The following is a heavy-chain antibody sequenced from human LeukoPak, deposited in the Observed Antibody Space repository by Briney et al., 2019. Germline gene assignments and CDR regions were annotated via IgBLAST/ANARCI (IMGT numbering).Heavy chain of an antibody. V-gene: IGHV3-23*01. J-gene: IGHJ4*02. D-gene: IGHD3-22*01. CDR1: RFTFSSYA. Sequence: GGSLRLSCAASRFTFSSYAMSWVRQAPGKGLEWVSAISGSGGSTYYADSVKGRFTISRDNSKNTLYLQMNSLRAEDTAVYYCAKDQQIYDSSGYYRYWGQGTLVTVSS. CDR2: ISGSGGST. CDR3: AKDQQIYDSSGYYRY.